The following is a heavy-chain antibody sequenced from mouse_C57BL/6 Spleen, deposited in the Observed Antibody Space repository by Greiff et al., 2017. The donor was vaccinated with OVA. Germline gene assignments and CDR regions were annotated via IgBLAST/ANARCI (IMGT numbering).Heavy chain of an antibody. V-gene: IGHV5-9-1*02. Sequence: EVKLMESGEGLVKPGGSLKLSCAASGFTFSSYAMSWVRQTPEKRLEWVAYISSGGDYIYYADTVKGRFTISRDNARNTLYLQMSSLKSEDTAMYYCTRGGYGSFFDYWGQGTTLTVSS. D-gene: IGHD1-1*01. J-gene: IGHJ2*01. CDR3: TRGGYGSFFDY. CDR1: GFTFSSYA. CDR2: ISSGGDYI.